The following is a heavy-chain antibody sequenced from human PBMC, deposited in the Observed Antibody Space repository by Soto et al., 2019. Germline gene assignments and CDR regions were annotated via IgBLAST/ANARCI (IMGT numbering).Heavy chain of an antibody. Sequence: GGSLRLSCAASGFTFSSYSMNWVRQAPGKGLEWVSSISSSSSYIYYADSVKGRFTISRDNAKNSLYLQMNSLRAEDTAGYYCARAGATTEYYYYGMDVWGQGTTVTVSS. CDR1: GFTFSSYS. CDR3: ARAGATTEYYYYGMDV. V-gene: IGHV3-21*01. CDR2: ISSSSSYI. D-gene: IGHD1-26*01. J-gene: IGHJ6*02.